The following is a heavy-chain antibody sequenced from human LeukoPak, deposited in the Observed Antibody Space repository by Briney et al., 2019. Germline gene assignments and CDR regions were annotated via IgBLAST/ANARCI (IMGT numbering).Heavy chain of an antibody. V-gene: IGHV1-46*01. D-gene: IGHD6-13*01. J-gene: IGHJ4*02. CDR2: INPSTGNT. CDR1: GYTFTSHY. CDR3: AREIAATGKTFDF. Sequence: ASVKVSCKASGYTFTSHYVHWVRQAPGQGLEWVGQINPSTGNTRHAQKCQGRLAVTRDSSTSTVYMELSSLTSDDTAVYYCAREIAATGKTFDFWGQGTLVTVSS.